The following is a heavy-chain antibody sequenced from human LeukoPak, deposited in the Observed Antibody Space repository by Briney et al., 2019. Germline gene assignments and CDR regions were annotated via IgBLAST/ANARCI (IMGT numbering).Heavy chain of an antibody. CDR3: ARHSSDYGGNFGY. V-gene: IGHV4-59*08. Sequence: QVQLQESGPGLVKPSETLSLTRTVSGGSIISYYWSWIRQPPGKGLEWIGYLYYSGSTKYNPSLKSRVSISVDTSKNQFSLKLSSVTAADTAVYYCARHSSDYGGNFGYWGQGTLVTVSS. D-gene: IGHD4-23*01. J-gene: IGHJ4*02. CDR1: GGSIISYY. CDR2: LYYSGST.